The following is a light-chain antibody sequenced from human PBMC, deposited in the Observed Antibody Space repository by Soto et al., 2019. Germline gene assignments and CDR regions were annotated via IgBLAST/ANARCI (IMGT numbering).Light chain of an antibody. Sequence: QSALTQPASVSGSPGQSITISCTGTSSDIGAYIFVSWYQQHPGKAPKLIIYDIANRSSGVSYRFSGSKSANTASLTISGLQADDEADYYCVSFTTKKSYVFGTGTKVTVL. J-gene: IGLJ1*01. CDR2: DIA. V-gene: IGLV2-14*03. CDR3: VSFTTKKSYV. CDR1: SSDIGAYIF.